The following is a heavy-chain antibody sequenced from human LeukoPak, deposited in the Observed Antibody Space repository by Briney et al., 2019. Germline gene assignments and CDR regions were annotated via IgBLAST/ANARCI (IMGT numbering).Heavy chain of an antibody. V-gene: IGHV3-7*01. D-gene: IGHD3-16*01. Sequence: GGSLRLSCAASGFTVSTNYMSWVRQAPGKGLEWVANIKQDGSEKYYVDPVKGRFTISRDNAKNSLYLQMNSLRAEDTAVYYCARDSVQLGNYYGMDVWGQGTTVTVSS. CDR2: IKQDGSEK. CDR3: ARDSVQLGNYYGMDV. CDR1: GFTVSTNY. J-gene: IGHJ6*02.